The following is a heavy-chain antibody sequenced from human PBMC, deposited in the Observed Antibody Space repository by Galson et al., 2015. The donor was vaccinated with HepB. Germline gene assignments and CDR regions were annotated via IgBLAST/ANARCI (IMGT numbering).Heavy chain of an antibody. J-gene: IGHJ4*02. Sequence: SVKVSCKASGSTFNSYTLSWVRQAPGQGLQWMGRIIPLLGVTNYAQKFQGRVTITADKSTSTAYMEVSSLTSEDTAVYYCARSEWELDSLGYWGQGTLVTVSS. V-gene: IGHV1-69*02. CDR2: IIPLLGVT. CDR3: ARSEWELDSLGY. D-gene: IGHD1-26*01. CDR1: GSTFNSYT.